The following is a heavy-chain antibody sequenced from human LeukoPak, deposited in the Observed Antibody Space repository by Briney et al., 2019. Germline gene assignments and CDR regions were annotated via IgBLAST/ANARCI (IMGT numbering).Heavy chain of an antibody. J-gene: IGHJ4*02. D-gene: IGHD2-15*01. CDR2: ISYDGSNK. V-gene: IGHV3-30*18. CDR1: GFTFSSYG. Sequence: PGGSLRLSCAASGFTFSSYGMHWVRQAPGKGLEWVAVISYDGSNKYYADSVKGRFTISRDNSKNTLYLQMNSLRAEDTAVYYCAKASDIVVVVAATPTDYWGQGTLVTVSS. CDR3: AKASDIVVVVAATPTDY.